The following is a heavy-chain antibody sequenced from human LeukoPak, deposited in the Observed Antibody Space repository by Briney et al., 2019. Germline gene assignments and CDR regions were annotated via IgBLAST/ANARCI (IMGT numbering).Heavy chain of an antibody. D-gene: IGHD4-17*01. V-gene: IGHV3-21*01. J-gene: IGHJ5*02. CDR1: GFTFNSYS. Sequence: NPGGSLRLSCAASGFTFNSYSMNWVRQAPGKGLEWVSSISSSSSYIYYADSVKGRFTIPRDNAKNSLYLQMNSLRDEDTAVYYCARVSTVPTRGWFDPWGQGTLVTVSS. CDR2: ISSSSSYI. CDR3: ARVSTVPTRGWFDP.